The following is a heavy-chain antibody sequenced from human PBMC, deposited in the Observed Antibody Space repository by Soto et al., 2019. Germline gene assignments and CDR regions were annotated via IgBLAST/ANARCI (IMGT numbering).Heavy chain of an antibody. CDR1: GYTFTSYG. D-gene: IGHD5-12*01. CDR3: ARVGDSGYDAVYYYYGMDV. J-gene: IGHJ6*02. V-gene: IGHV1-18*04. Sequence: ASVKVSCKASGYTFTSYGISWVRQAPGQGLEWMGWISAYNGNTNYAQKLQGRVTMTTDTSTSTAYVELRSLRSDDTAVYYCARVGDSGYDAVYYYYGMDVWGQGTTVTVSS. CDR2: ISAYNGNT.